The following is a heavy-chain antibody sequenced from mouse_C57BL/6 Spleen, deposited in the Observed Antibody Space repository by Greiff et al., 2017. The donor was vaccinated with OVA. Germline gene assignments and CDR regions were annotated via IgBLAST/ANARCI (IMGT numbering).Heavy chain of an antibody. CDR3: AASLGRGFAY. J-gene: IGHJ3*01. V-gene: IGHV2-2*01. CDR1: GFSLTSYG. D-gene: IGHD4-1*01. Sequence: QVQLQQSGPGLVQPSQSLSITCTVSGFSLTSYGVHWVRQSPGKGLEWLGVIWSGGSTDYNAAFISRLSISKDNCKSQVFFKMNSLQADDTAIYYCAASLGRGFAYWGQGTLVTVSA. CDR2: IWSGGST.